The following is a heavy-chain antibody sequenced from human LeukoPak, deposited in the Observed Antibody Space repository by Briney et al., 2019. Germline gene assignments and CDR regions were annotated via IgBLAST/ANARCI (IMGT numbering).Heavy chain of an antibody. J-gene: IGHJ4*02. V-gene: IGHV1-2*02. Sequence: SVKVSCKASGYTFTGYYMHWVRQAPGQGLEWMGWINPDNGGTNYAQKFQGRVTMTRDMSISTAYMELSRLRSDDTAVYYCARDPSNSGYDYLYYFDYWGQGTLVTVAS. CDR2: INPDNGGT. D-gene: IGHD5-12*01. CDR1: GYTFTGYY. CDR3: ARDPSNSGYDYLYYFDY.